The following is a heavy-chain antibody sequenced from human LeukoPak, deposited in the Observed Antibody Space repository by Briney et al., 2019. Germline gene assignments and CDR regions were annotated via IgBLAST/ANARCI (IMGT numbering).Heavy chain of an antibody. CDR1: GYSISSGYY. CDR2: IYPTGST. Sequence: PSETLFLTCTVSGYSISSGYYWGWIRQPPGKGLEWIGNIYPTGSTYYNPSLKSRVTISVDTSKNQFSLKVSSVSAADTAVYYCARAYSSTWYWNWFDPWGQGTLVTVSS. D-gene: IGHD6-13*01. J-gene: IGHJ5*02. V-gene: IGHV4-38-2*02. CDR3: ARAYSSTWYWNWFDP.